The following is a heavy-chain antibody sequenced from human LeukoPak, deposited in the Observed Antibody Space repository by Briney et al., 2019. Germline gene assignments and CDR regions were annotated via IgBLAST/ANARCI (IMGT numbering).Heavy chain of an antibody. Sequence: SETLSLTCTVSGGSISSSSYYWGWIRQPPGKGLEWIGSIYYSGSTYYNPSLKSRVTISVDTSKNQFSLKLSSVTAADTAVYYCARDRGGYSYGQSFDYWGQGTLVTVSS. CDR3: ARDRGGYSYGQSFDY. V-gene: IGHV4-39*07. CDR1: GGSISSSSYY. J-gene: IGHJ4*02. CDR2: IYYSGST. D-gene: IGHD5-18*01.